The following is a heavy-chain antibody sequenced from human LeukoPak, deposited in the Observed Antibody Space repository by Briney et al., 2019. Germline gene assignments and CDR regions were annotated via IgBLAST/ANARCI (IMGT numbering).Heavy chain of an antibody. D-gene: IGHD3-22*01. V-gene: IGHV3-53*01. CDR3: ARRAGDYSHPYDY. CDR2: IYSGGNT. J-gene: IGHJ4*02. CDR1: GLTVSSNC. Sequence: GGSLRLSCAASGLTVSSNCMSWVRQAPGKGLEWVSFIYSGGNTCYADSVKGRFTISRDNSKNTVHLQMNSLRAEDTAVYYCARRAGDYSHPYDYWGQGTLVTVSS.